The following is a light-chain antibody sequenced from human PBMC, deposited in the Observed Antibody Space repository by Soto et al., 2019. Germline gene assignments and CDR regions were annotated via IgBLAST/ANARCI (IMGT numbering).Light chain of an antibody. J-gene: IGLJ2*01. CDR3: QVWNDSGDHAI. V-gene: IGLV3-21*04. Sequence: SYELTQSPSISVAPGQTAGLTCGGDNIGSKSVHWYQQKPGQAPVLVIYYDNDRPSGIPDRFSGSNSGNTATLTISWVEAGDEADYYCQVWNDSGDHAIFGGGTKLTVL. CDR1: NIGSKS. CDR2: YDN.